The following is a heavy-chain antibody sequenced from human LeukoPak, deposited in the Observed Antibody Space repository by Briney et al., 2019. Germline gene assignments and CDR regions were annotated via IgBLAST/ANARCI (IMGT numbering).Heavy chain of an antibody. CDR1: GFTFSSYW. V-gene: IGHV3-7*03. Sequence: GGSLRLSCAASGFTFSSYWMSWVRQAPGKGLEWVANIKQDGSEKYYVDSVKGRFTISRDNAKNSLYLQMNSLRAEDTAVYYCASLHYSSGWYAFYYFDYWGQGTLVTVSS. CDR3: ASLHYSSGWYAFYYFDY. CDR2: IKQDGSEK. D-gene: IGHD6-19*01. J-gene: IGHJ4*02.